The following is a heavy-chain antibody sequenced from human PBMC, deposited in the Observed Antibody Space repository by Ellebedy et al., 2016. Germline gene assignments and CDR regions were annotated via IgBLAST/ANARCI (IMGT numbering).Heavy chain of an antibody. CDR2: IHSTGST. CDR3: ARRSVTTAHFDY. J-gene: IGHJ4*02. V-gene: IGHV4-4*09. D-gene: IGHD2-21*02. CDR1: SDSVTTDF. Sequence: SETLSLTCTVSSDSVTTDFWNWIRQPPGKGLEWIGYIHSTGSTNYSPSLRSRVTMSVDTSKKQFSLRMRAMTAADTAVYYCARRSVTTAHFDYWGQGIQVTVSS.